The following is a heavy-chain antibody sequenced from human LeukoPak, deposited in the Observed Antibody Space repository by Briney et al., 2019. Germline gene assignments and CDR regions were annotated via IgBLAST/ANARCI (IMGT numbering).Heavy chain of an antibody. Sequence: SETLSLTCAVYGGSFSGYYWSWIRQPPGKGLEWIGEINHSGSTNYNPSLKSRVTISVDTSKNQFSLKLSSVTAADTAVYYCARGKIVLMVYAIQTDYMDVWGKGTTVTVSS. CDR1: GGSFSGYY. J-gene: IGHJ6*03. D-gene: IGHD2-8*01. CDR2: INHSGST. CDR3: ARGKIVLMVYAIQTDYMDV. V-gene: IGHV4-34*01.